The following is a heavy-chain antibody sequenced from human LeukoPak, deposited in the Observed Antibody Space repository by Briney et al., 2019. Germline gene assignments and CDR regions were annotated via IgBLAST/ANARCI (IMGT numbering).Heavy chain of an antibody. D-gene: IGHD5-18*01. Sequence: PSETLSLTCTVSGGSINSNSHYWSWIRQSPGKGLEWFGSVYYSGSTYYNPSLKSRVTISVDTSKNQFSLKLSSVTAADTAVYYCARAIQLWSYWYFDLWGRGTLVTVSS. CDR3: ARAIQLWSYWYFDL. CDR1: GGSINSNSHY. J-gene: IGHJ2*01. V-gene: IGHV4-39*07. CDR2: VYYSGST.